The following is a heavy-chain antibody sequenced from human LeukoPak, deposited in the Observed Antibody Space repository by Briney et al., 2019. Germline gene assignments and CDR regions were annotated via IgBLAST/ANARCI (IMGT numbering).Heavy chain of an antibody. J-gene: IGHJ6*02. CDR2: IGTNNGNI. V-gene: IGHV1-18*04. CDR3: AREGFWRGYERHPRYYGMDV. Sequence: ASVKVSCKTSGYSFSDYGISWVRQAPGQGLEWTGWIGTNNGNINYAQKFQGRVTMTTDTAKTAYMELRSLRYDDTAVYFCAREGFWRGYERHPRYYGMDVWGQGTTVIVSS. D-gene: IGHD3-3*01. CDR1: GYSFSDYG.